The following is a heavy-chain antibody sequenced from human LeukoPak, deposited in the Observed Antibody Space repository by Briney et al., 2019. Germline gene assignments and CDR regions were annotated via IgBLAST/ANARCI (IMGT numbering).Heavy chain of an antibody. CDR2: IKQDGSEK. Sequence: GGSLRLSCAASGFTFSSYWMSWVRQAPGKGLEWVANIKQDGSEKYYVDSVKCRFTISRDNAKNSLYLQMNSLRAEDTAVYYCARGGTPYYFDYWGQGTLVTVSS. CDR1: GFTFSSYW. J-gene: IGHJ4*02. CDR3: ARGGTPYYFDY. V-gene: IGHV3-7*01. D-gene: IGHD1-1*01.